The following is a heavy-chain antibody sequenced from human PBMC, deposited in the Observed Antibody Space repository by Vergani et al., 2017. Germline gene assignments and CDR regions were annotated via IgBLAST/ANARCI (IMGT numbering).Heavy chain of an antibody. Sequence: EVQLVESGGGLVQPGGSLKLSCAASGFTFSGSAMHWVRQASGKGLEWVGRIRSKANSYATAYAASVKGRFTISRDDSKNTAYLQMNSLKTEDTAVYYCTSLSDGVVVAATRFDYWGQGTLVTVSS. CDR2: IRSKANSYAT. J-gene: IGHJ4*02. CDR1: GFTFSGSA. V-gene: IGHV3-73*02. D-gene: IGHD2-15*01. CDR3: TSLSDGVVVAATRFDY.